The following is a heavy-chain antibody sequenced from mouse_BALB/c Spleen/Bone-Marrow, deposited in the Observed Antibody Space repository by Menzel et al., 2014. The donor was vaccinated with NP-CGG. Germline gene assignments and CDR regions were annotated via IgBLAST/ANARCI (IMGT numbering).Heavy chain of an antibody. V-gene: IGHV5-17*02. CDR3: ARGGNWDDFDV. Sequence: EVKLVESGGGLVQPGGSRKLSCAASGFTFSSFGMHWVRQAPEKGLEWVAYTSSGSTAICYADTVKGRFTISRDNPKNTLFLQMTSLRSEDTAMYYCARGGNWDDFDVWGAGTTVTVSS. CDR1: GFTFSSFG. J-gene: IGHJ1*01. D-gene: IGHD4-1*01. CDR2: TSSGSTAI.